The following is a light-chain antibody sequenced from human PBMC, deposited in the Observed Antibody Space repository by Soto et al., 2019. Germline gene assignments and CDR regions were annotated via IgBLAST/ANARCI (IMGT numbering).Light chain of an antibody. Sequence: DIVMTQSPLSLPVTPGEPASISCRSSQNLLHSNGYNYLDWYLQKPGQSPQLLIYLGSNRASGVPDRFSGSGSGTDFTLKISRVEAEDVGVYYCMQALQTPYTFGQGTKLEI. CDR2: LGS. CDR1: QNLLHSNGYNY. V-gene: IGKV2-28*01. CDR3: MQALQTPYT. J-gene: IGKJ2*01.